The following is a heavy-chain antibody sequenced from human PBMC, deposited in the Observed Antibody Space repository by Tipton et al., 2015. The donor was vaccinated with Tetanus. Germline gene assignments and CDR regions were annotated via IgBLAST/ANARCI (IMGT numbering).Heavy chain of an antibody. D-gene: IGHD1-26*01. Sequence: QSGAEVKRPGASVKVSCKSSGYTFTGYDLSWVRQAPGQGLEWMGWINTHNGDTDYAQRFQDRVTMTTDTSTSTAYMELRGLRADDTAVYFCVRDKVGGITGFDHWGQGTLVTVSS. J-gene: IGHJ4*02. CDR2: INTHNGDT. CDR1: GYTFTGYD. V-gene: IGHV1-18*01. CDR3: VRDKVGGITGFDH.